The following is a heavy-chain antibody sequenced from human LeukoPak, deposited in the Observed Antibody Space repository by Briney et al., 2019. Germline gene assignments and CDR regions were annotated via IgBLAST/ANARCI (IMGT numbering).Heavy chain of an antibody. J-gene: IGHJ4*02. CDR2: ISYDGSNK. CDR1: GFTFSDYA. V-gene: IGHV3-30-3*01. CDR3: ARDLVGATYYFDY. Sequence: GGSLRLSCAASGFTFSDYAMSWVRQAPGKGLEWVAVISYDGSNKYYADSVKGRFTISRDNSKNTLYLQMNSLRAEDTAVYYCARDLVGATYYFDYWGQGTLVTVSS. D-gene: IGHD1-26*01.